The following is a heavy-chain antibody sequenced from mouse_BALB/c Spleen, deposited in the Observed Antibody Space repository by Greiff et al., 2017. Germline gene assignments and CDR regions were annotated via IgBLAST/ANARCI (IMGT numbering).Heavy chain of an antibody. CDR2: INPYNDGT. J-gene: IGHJ4*01. CDR1: GYTFTSYV. D-gene: IGHD1-1*01. CDR3: ARGIYYYGSSYAYYAMDY. V-gene: IGHV1-14*01. Sequence: EVQLQQSGPELVKPGASVKMSCKASGYTFTSYVMHWVKQKPGQGLEWIGYINPYNDGTKYNEKFKGKATLTSDKSSSTAYMELSSLTSEDSAVYYCARGIYYYGSSYAYYAMDYWGQGTSVTVSS.